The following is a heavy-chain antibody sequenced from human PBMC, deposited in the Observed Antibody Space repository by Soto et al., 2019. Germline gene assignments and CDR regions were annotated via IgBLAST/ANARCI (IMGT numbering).Heavy chain of an antibody. CDR2: IYYSGST. J-gene: IGHJ4*02. D-gene: IGHD2-15*01. V-gene: IGHV4-39*01. Sequence: SETLSLTCTVSGGSISSSSYYWGWIRQPPGKGLEWIGSIYYSGSTYYNPSLKSRVTISVDTSKNQFSLKLSSVTAADTAVYYCASIGYCSGGSCPDYFDYWGQGTLVTVSS. CDR1: GGSISSSSYY. CDR3: ASIGYCSGGSCPDYFDY.